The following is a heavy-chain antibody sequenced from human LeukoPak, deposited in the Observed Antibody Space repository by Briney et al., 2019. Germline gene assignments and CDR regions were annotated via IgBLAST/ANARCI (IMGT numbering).Heavy chain of an antibody. Sequence: GRSLRLSCAASGFTFSAFAMHWARQAPGKGLEWVAAISYDASNKYYAVSVRGRFTISRDNSRNTLSLQMNSLRADDTAVYYCARGTTDIVAEISDAFDIWGQGTVVTVSS. CDR2: ISYDASNK. V-gene: IGHV3-30-3*01. D-gene: IGHD5-12*01. CDR1: GFTFSAFA. CDR3: ARGTTDIVAEISDAFDI. J-gene: IGHJ3*02.